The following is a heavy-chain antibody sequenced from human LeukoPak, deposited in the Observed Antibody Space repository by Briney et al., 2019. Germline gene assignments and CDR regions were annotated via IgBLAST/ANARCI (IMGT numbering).Heavy chain of an antibody. Sequence: GGSLRLSCAASGFTFSSYEMNWVRQAPGKGLEWVSYISSSGSTIYYADSVKGRFTISRDNAKNSLYLQMNSLRAEDTAVYYCARASYPDFGVGPDYWGQGTLVTVSS. D-gene: IGHD1-14*01. CDR3: ARASYPDFGVGPDY. CDR2: ISSSGSTI. CDR1: GFTFSSYE. J-gene: IGHJ4*02. V-gene: IGHV3-48*03.